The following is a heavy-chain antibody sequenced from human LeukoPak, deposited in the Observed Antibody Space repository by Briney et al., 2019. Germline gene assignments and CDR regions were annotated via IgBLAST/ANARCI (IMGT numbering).Heavy chain of an antibody. V-gene: IGHV1-2*02. J-gene: IGHJ6*02. CDR3: AREGYSYGRTKYYYYGMGV. Sequence: ASVKISCKASGYTFTGYYMHWVRQAPGQGLEWMGWINPNSGGTNYAQKFQGRVTMTRDTSISTAYMELSRLRSDDTAVYYCAREGYSYGRTKYYYYGMGVWGQGTTVTVSS. CDR2: INPNSGGT. D-gene: IGHD5-18*01. CDR1: GYTFTGYY.